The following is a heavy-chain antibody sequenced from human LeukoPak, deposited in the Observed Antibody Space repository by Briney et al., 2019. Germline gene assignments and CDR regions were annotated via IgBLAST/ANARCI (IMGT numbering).Heavy chain of an antibody. V-gene: IGHV4-34*01. CDR3: ARVKLAAAGHFDLIRPYYGMDV. Sequence: SETLSLTCAVYGGSFSGYYWSWIRQPPGKGLEWIGEINHSGSTNYNPSLKSRVTISVDTSKNQFSLKLSSVTAADTAVYYCARVKLAAAGHFDLIRPYYGMDVWGQGTTVTVSS. D-gene: IGHD6-13*01. CDR2: INHSGST. CDR1: GGSFSGYY. J-gene: IGHJ6*02.